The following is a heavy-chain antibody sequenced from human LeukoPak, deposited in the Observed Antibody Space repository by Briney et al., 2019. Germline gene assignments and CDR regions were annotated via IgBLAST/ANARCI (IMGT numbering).Heavy chain of an antibody. CDR2: IDANSGDA. V-gene: IGHV1-2*02. Sequence: GDSVKVSCKAAGRTFSTYAISWVRQAPGQGLEGRGWIDANSGDAYYAQKFQGRVTMTRDTAIRTAYMGLSRLISDDTAVYYCVRDFNYGDYDVDYWGQGTLVTVSS. CDR1: GRTFSTYA. J-gene: IGHJ4*02. D-gene: IGHD4-17*01. CDR3: VRDFNYGDYDVDY.